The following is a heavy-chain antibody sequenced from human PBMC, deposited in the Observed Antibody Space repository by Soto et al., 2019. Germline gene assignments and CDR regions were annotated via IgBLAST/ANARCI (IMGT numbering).Heavy chain of an antibody. J-gene: IGHJ3*02. V-gene: IGHV4-59*01. CDR3: ARRLHPYADAFDI. D-gene: IGHD6-25*01. CDR1: GGSISSYY. CDR2: IYYSGST. Sequence: SETLSLTCTVSGGSISSYYWSWIRQPPGKGLEWIGYIYYSGSTNYNPSLQSRVTISVDTSKNQFSLKLSSVTAADTAVYYCARRLHPYADAFDIWGQGTMVTVSS.